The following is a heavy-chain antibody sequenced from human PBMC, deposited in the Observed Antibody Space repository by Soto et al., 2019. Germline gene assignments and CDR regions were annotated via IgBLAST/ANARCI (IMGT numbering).Heavy chain of an antibody. V-gene: IGHV4-31*03. CDR3: ATLQLFNYGGNSEGDY. CDR2: IYFSGST. CDR1: GASINSGGYY. J-gene: IGHJ4*02. Sequence: QVQLQESGPGLVKPSQTLSLTCTVSGASINSGGYYWSWIRQLPGKGLEWIGYIYFSGSTYYNPSLESRVTISLDTSQNQFSLKLSSVTAADTAVYYCATLQLFNYGGNSEGDYWGQGTLVTVSS. D-gene: IGHD4-17*01.